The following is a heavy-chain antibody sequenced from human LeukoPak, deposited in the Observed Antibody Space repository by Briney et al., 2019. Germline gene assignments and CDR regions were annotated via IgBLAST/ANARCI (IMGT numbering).Heavy chain of an antibody. V-gene: IGHV3-23*01. CDR2: ISGSGGST. CDR1: GFTFSSYA. D-gene: IGHD1-26*01. CDR3: AKFGWEPGAAFDY. Sequence: PGGSLRLSCAASGFTFSSYAMSWVRQAPGKGLEWVSAISGSGGSTYYADSVKGRFTISRDNSKNTLYLQMNSLRAEDAAVYYCAKFGWEPGAAFDYWGQGTLVTVSS. J-gene: IGHJ4*02.